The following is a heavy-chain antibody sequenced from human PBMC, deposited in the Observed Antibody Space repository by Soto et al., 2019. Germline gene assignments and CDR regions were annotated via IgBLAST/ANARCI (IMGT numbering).Heavy chain of an antibody. D-gene: IGHD2-2*03. CDR2: ISYDGSNK. J-gene: IGHJ6*02. CDR1: GFTFSSYA. CDR3: ARDRGYCSSTSCYLSYYYYYGMDV. V-gene: IGHV3-30-3*01. Sequence: QVQLVESGGGVVQPGRSLRLSCAASGFTFSSYAMHWVRQAPGKGLEWVAVISYDGSNKYYADSVKGRFTISRDNSKNTLYLQMSSLGAEDTAVYYCARDRGYCSSTSCYLSYYYYYGMDVWGQGTTVTVSS.